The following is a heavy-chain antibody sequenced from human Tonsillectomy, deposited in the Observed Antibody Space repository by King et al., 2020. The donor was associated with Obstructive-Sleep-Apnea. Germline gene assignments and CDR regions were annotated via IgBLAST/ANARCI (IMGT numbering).Heavy chain of an antibody. CDR2: IYYTGTT. CDR1: GGSLSSGDYY. CDR3: ARVNFGILTGYHTPFDY. V-gene: IGHV4-30-4*01. J-gene: IGHJ4*02. Sequence: VQLQESGPGLVKPSQTLSLTCTVSGGSLSSGDYYWSWIRQPPGKGLEWIGYIYYTGTTYYNPTLKSRISISVDTSKNQFSLKLSSVTAADRAGYYCARVNFGILTGYHTPFDYWGPGTLVTVSS. D-gene: IGHD3-9*01.